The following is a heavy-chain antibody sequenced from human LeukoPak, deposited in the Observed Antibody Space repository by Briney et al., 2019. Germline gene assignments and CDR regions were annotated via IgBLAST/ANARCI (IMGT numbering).Heavy chain of an antibody. V-gene: IGHV3-30*04. J-gene: IGHJ3*02. CDR2: ISYDGRNK. Sequence: GGSLRLSCAASGFTFSSYAMHWVRQAPGKGLEWVAVISYDGRNKYYADSVKGRFTNSRDNSKNTLYLQMNSLRAEDTAVYYCVRENDAFDIWGQGTMVTVSS. CDR3: VRENDAFDI. CDR1: GFTFSSYA.